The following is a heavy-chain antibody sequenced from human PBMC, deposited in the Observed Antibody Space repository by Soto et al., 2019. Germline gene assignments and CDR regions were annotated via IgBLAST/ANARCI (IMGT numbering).Heavy chain of an antibody. CDR2: ISSSSSYI. Sequence: GKGLEWVSSISSSSSYIYYADSVKGRFTISRDNAKNSLYLQMNSLRAEETSVYFCARQPTPGSRIAAAVTGYWRHGTLVP. CDR3: ARQPTPGSRIAAAVTGY. D-gene: IGHD6-13*01. J-gene: IGHJ4*01. V-gene: IGHV3-21*01.